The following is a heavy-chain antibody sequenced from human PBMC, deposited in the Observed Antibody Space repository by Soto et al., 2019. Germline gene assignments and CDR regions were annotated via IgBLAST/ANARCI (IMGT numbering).Heavy chain of an antibody. V-gene: IGHV1-46*01. CDR1: GYTFTSYY. CDR3: ARDLRDGYNRPGRAFDI. J-gene: IGHJ3*02. D-gene: IGHD5-12*01. CDR2: INPSGGST. Sequence: GASVKVSCKASGYTFTSYYMHWVRQAPGQGLEWMGIINPSGGSTSYAQKFQGRVTMTRDTSTSTVYMELSSLRSEDTAVYYCARDLRDGYNRPGRAFDIWGQGTMVTVSS.